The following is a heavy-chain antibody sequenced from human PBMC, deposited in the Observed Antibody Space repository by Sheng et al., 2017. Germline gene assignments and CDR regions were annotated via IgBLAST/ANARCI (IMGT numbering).Heavy chain of an antibody. D-gene: IGHD2-2*01. J-gene: IGHJ6*02. Sequence: EVQLVESGGGLVQPGGSLRLSCAASGFTFFDFTMNWVRQGPGKGLEWVSTITTGSEKMYYADSVKGRFTVSRDNAKGSLDLQMDSLRVEDTAAYYCARVSVRELLWTDYFGMDVWDQGP. CDR3: ARVSVRELLWTDYFGMDV. CDR1: GFTFFDFT. CDR2: ITTGSEKM. V-gene: IGHV3-21*01.